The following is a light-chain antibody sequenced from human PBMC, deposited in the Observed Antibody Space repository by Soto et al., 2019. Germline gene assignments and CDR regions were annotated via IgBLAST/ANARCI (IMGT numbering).Light chain of an antibody. V-gene: IGLV2-14*01. CDR3: SSYTSRSTVV. Sequence: QSVLTQPASVSGSPGQSITISCTGTSSDFDGYNYVSWYQQHPGKAPKLMIYEVSHRPSGVSNRFSGSRSGNTASLTISGLQAEDEANYYCSSYTSRSTVVFGGGTKLTVL. CDR1: SSDFDGYNY. CDR2: EVS. J-gene: IGLJ3*02.